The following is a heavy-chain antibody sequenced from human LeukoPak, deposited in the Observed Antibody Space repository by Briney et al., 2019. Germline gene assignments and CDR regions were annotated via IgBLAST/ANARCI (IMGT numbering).Heavy chain of an antibody. CDR2: INPNSGGT. CDR1: GYTFTGYY. D-gene: IGHD5-12*01. CDR3: AREVGYGKPNWFDP. V-gene: IGHV1-2*02. J-gene: IGHJ5*02. Sequence: GASVKVSCKASGYTFTGYYMHWVRQAPGQGLEWMGWINPNSGGTNYAQKFQGRVTMTRDTSISTAYMELSRLRSGDTAVYYCAREVGYGKPNWFDPWGQGTLVTVSS.